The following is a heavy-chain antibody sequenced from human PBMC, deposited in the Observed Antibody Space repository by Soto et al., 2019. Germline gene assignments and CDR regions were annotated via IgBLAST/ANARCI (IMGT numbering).Heavy chain of an antibody. D-gene: IGHD6-19*01. Sequence: QVKLQESGPGLVKPSETLSLTCTVSSGSISGHYWSWVRQPPGKGLEWIGHIYYRGSTNYNPSLKSRVTISVDTSKNEFALKLNSVTAADTALYYCARERNSGWSDSWGQGTLVTVSS. J-gene: IGHJ5*01. CDR3: ARERNSGWSDS. CDR1: SGSISGHY. V-gene: IGHV4-59*11. CDR2: IYYRGST.